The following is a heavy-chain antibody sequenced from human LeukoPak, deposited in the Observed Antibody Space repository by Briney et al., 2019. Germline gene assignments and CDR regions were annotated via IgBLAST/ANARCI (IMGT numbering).Heavy chain of an antibody. J-gene: IGHJ4*02. CDR2: IDEHGTTI. CDR3: ARDVGGAGSH. Sequence: GESLRLSCAASGFTFSRYWMHWARQAPGEGLVWVSRIDEHGTTIDYADSVRDRFTIPRDNAKNTLYLHMNSLRAEDTAMYYCARDVGGAGSHWGQGSLVTVSS. D-gene: IGHD3-10*01. V-gene: IGHV3-74*01. CDR1: GFTFSRYW.